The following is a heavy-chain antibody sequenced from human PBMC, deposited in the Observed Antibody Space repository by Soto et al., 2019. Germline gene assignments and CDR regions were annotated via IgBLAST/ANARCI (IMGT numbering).Heavy chain of an antibody. J-gene: IGHJ5*01. V-gene: IGHV4-59*01. Sequence: SETLSLTCTVSGGSISSYYLSWIRQPPGKGLEWIGYIYYSGSTNYNPSLKSRVTISVDTSKNQFSLKLSSVTGADSGMYYCARHFRIRDNSFDPWGQGTLVAVSS. CDR3: ARHFRIRDNSFDP. CDR2: IYYSGST. CDR1: GGSISSYY. D-gene: IGHD3-3*02.